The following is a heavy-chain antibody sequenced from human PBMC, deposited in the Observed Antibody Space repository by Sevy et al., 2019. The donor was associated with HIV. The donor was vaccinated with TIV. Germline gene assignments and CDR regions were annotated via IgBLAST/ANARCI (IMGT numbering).Heavy chain of an antibody. J-gene: IGHJ3*02. D-gene: IGHD3-10*01. V-gene: IGHV4-30-4*01. CDR1: GGSISSGDYY. CDR2: IDYSGIT. CDR3: ARESSSYEIRGAFDI. Sequence: SETLSLTCTVSGGSISSGDYYWSWIRQPPGKGLEWIGYIDYSGITYYNPSIKSRVTMSVDTSKNQFSLKLSSVTAADTAVYHCARESSSYEIRGAFDIWGQGRMVTVSS.